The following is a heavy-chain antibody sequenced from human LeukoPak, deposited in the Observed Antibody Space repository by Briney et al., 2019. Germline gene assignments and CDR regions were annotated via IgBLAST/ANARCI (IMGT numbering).Heavy chain of an antibody. D-gene: IGHD3-16*01. CDR3: ARVSVGGYYMDV. J-gene: IGHJ6*03. V-gene: IGHV1-46*01. CDR1: GYAFTRHY. Sequence: GASVKVSCKASGYAFTRHYMHWVRQAPGQGLEWMGLINPSGSSTIYAQKFQGRVTMTRDMSTSTDYMELSSLRSEDTAVYYCARVSVGGYYMDVWGKGTTVTISS. CDR2: INPSGSST.